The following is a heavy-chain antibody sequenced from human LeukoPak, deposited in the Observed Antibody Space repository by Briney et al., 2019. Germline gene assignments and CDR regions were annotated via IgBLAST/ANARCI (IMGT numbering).Heavy chain of an antibody. CDR3: ARIRDGYNDAYDI. Sequence: ASVNVSCKASGYTFTTFDINWVRQATGQGCEWMGWMNPKSANTGYAQRFQGRVTMTRNTSISTAYMELSSLRSEDTAVYYCARIRDGYNDAYDIWGQGTMVTVSS. J-gene: IGHJ3*02. CDR1: GYTFTTFD. D-gene: IGHD5-24*01. CDR2: MNPKSANT. V-gene: IGHV1-8*02.